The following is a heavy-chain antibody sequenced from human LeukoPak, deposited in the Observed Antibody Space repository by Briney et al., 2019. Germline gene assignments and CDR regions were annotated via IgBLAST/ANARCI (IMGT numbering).Heavy chain of an antibody. J-gene: IGHJ6*02. V-gene: IGHV3-9*01. CDR1: GFTFDDYA. CDR3: AKASFDWYTYYGMDV. CDR2: ISWNSGSI. D-gene: IGHD3-9*01. Sequence: GRSLILSCAASGFTFDDYAMHWVRQAPGKGLEWVSGISWNSGSIGYADSVKGRFTISRGNAKNSRYLQMNSLRAEDTDLYYCAKASFDWYTYYGMDVWGQGTTVTVSS.